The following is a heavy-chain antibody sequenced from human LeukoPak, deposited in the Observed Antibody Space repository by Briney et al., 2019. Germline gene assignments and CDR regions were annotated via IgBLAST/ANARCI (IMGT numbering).Heavy chain of an antibody. CDR3: AREGSAAATIDY. V-gene: IGHV4-39*07. D-gene: IGHD6-13*01. Sequence: PSETLSLTCTVSGGSISSSSYYWGWIRQPPGKGLECIGSIYYSGSTYYNPSLKSRVTISVDTSKNLFSLKLSSVTAADTAVYYCAREGSAAATIDYWGQGTLVTVSS. CDR2: IYYSGST. J-gene: IGHJ4*02. CDR1: GGSISSSSYY.